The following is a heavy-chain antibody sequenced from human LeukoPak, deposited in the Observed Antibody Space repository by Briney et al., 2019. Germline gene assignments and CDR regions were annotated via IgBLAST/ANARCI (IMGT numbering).Heavy chain of an antibody. CDR3: AREWRSSTSWHYYYYMDV. Sequence: SETLSLTCAVYGGSFSGYYWSWIRQPPGKGLEWIGEINHSGSTNYNPSLKSRVTISVDTSKNQFSLKLSSVTAADTAVYYCAREWRSSTSWHYYYYMDVWGKGTTVTVSS. CDR1: GGSFSGYY. J-gene: IGHJ6*03. CDR2: INHSGST. V-gene: IGHV4-34*01. D-gene: IGHD2-2*01.